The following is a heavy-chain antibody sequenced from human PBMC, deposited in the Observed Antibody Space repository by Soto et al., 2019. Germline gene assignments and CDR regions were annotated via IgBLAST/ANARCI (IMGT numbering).Heavy chain of an antibody. CDR1: GYTFTSYD. D-gene: IGHD6-6*01. CDR2: MNPNSGNT. V-gene: IGHV1-8*01. Sequence: QVQLVQSGAEVKKPGASVKVSCKASGYTFTSYDINWVRQATGQGLEWMGWMNPNSGNTGYAQKFQGRVTMTRNTSISTAYMELSSLRSEDTAVYYCARGTKNKAARPRLYYFDYWGQGTLVTVSS. CDR3: ARGTKNKAARPRLYYFDY. J-gene: IGHJ4*02.